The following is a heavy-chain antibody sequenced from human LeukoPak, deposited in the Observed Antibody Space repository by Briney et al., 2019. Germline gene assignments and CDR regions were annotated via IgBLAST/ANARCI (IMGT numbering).Heavy chain of an antibody. Sequence: PQTLSLTCTVSGGFISSYSWSCVRQPAGKGLEWIGYIYSSGSANYNTTSKTRVTIPQTTSKDQFSLRLRSLTAANRPRIYCRRYSGSYYERWGEGTLVSVSS. CDR3: RRYSGSYYER. J-gene: IGHJ4*02. V-gene: IGHV4-59*12. CDR2: IYSSGSA. D-gene: IGHD1-26*01. CDR1: GGFISSYS.